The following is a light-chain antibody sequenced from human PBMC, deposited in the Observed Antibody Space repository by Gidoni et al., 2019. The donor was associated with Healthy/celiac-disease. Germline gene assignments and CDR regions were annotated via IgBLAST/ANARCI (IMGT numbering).Light chain of an antibody. CDR2: DVS. CDR1: ISDVGGYNY. CDR3: CSYAGSYTHV. J-gene: IGLJ1*01. V-gene: IGLV2-11*01. Sequence: QSSLTQPRSVSGSPGQSVTISCTGTISDVGGYNYVSWYQQHPGKALKLMIYDVSKRPSGVPDRFSGSKSGNTASLTISGLQAEDEADYYCCSYAGSYTHVFGTGTKVTVL.